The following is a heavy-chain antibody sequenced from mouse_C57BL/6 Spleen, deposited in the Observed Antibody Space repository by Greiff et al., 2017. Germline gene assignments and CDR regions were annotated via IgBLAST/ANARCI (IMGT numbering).Heavy chain of an antibody. CDR2: IHPNSGST. CDR3: ARWNDYDPAY. Sequence: QVQLQQPGAELVKPGASVKLSCKASGYTFTSSWLHWVKQRPGQGLEWIGMIHPNSGSTNYNEKFKSKATLTVDKSSSTAYMQLSSLTSEDSAVYYCARWNDYDPAYWGQGTLVTVAA. V-gene: IGHV1-64*01. D-gene: IGHD2-4*01. CDR1: GYTFTSSW. J-gene: IGHJ3*01.